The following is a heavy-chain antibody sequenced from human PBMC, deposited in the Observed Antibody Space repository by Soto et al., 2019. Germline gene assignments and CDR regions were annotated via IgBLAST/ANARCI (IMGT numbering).Heavy chain of an antibody. D-gene: IGHD5-18*01. CDR1: GDSITSNSYF. Sequence: PSETLSLTCAVSGDSITSNSYFWAWIRQPPGKGLEWIGYIYYSGSTYYNPSLKSRVTISVDTSKNQFSLKLSSVTAADTAVYYCAGIQSKRLSGLDPWGQGTLVTVSS. CDR2: IYYSGST. J-gene: IGHJ5*02. CDR3: AGIQSKRLSGLDP. V-gene: IGHV4-30-4*08.